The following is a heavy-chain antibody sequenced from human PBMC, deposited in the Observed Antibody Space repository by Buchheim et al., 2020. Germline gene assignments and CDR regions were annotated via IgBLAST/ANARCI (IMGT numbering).Heavy chain of an antibody. Sequence: QVQLVESGGGVVQPGRYLRLSCAASGFTFSSYGMHWVRQAPGKGLEWVAVISYDGSNKYYADSVKGRFTISRDNSKNTLYLQMNSLRAEDTAVYYCAKAALVDEYYYYGMDVWGQGTT. J-gene: IGHJ6*02. CDR3: AKAALVDEYYYYGMDV. CDR1: GFTFSSYG. D-gene: IGHD6-6*01. CDR2: ISYDGSNK. V-gene: IGHV3-30*18.